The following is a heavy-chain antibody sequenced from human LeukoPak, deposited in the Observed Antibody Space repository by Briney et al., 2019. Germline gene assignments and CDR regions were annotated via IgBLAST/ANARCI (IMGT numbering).Heavy chain of an antibody. V-gene: IGHV4-61*02. CDR2: SYTGGSG. D-gene: IGHD4-17*01. J-gene: IGHJ4*02. CDR1: GGSINTGIFY. Sequence: SETLSLTCTVSGGSINTGIFYWSWVRQPAGKGLEWIGRSYTGGSGMYNPSLKSRVSISLDTSKNQFSLKLSSVTAADTGIYYCATERVYGVSSPGFDNWGQGTLVTVSS. CDR3: ATERVYGVSSPGFDN.